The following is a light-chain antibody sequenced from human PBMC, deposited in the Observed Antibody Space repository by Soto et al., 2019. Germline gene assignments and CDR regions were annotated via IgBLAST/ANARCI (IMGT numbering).Light chain of an antibody. CDR2: EVN. CDR1: SSDVGSYNR. CDR3: AGWDDTLSGHV. J-gene: IGLJ3*02. V-gene: IGLV2-18*01. Sequence: QSALTQPPSVSGSPGQSVTISCTGTSSDVGSYNRLSWYQQPPGTAPKLIMYEVNTRPSGVPDRFSGSKSGSTASLTISGLQAEDEADYYCAGWDDTLSGHVFGGGTKLTVL.